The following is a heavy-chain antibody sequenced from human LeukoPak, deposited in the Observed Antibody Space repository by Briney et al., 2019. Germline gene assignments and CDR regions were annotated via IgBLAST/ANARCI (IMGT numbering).Heavy chain of an antibody. J-gene: IGHJ6*02. CDR3: ARGRPYYGSGTSSYYGMDV. Sequence: ASVKVPCKASGGTFSSYAISWVRQAPGQGLEWMGRIIPILGIANYAQKFQGRVTITADKSTSTAYMELSSLRSEDTAVYYCARGRPYYGSGTSSYYGMDVWGQGTTVTVSS. CDR1: GGTFSSYA. D-gene: IGHD3-10*01. V-gene: IGHV1-69*04. CDR2: IIPILGIA.